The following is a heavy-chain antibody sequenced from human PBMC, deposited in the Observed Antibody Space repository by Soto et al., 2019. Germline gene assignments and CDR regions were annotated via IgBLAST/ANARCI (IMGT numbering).Heavy chain of an antibody. J-gene: IGHJ4*02. CDR1: GFTVSSTY. CDR2: LYSGGST. CDR3: ARENAE. V-gene: IGHV3-66*01. Sequence: GGSLRLSCAASGFTVSSTYMNWVRQAPGKGLEWVSILYSGGSTDYADSVKGRFTISRDNSKNTLYLQMNSLRDEDTAVYYCARENAEWGQGTLVTVS.